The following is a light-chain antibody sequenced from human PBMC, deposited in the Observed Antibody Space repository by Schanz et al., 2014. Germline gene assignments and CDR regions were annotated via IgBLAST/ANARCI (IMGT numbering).Light chain of an antibody. CDR3: QQYGDSPYT. CDR2: DAS. CDR1: QSISSW. V-gene: IGKV1-5*01. Sequence: DIQMTQSPSTLSASVGDRVTITCRASQSISSWLAWYQQKPGKAPKLLIYDASSLESGVPSRFSGSGSGTEFTLTISSLQPEDFAVYYCQQYGDSPYTFGQGTKLEIK. J-gene: IGKJ2*01.